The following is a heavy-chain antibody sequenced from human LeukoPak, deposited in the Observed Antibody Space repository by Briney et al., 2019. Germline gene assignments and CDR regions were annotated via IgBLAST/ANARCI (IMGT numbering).Heavy chain of an antibody. D-gene: IGHD2-15*01. Sequence: SXTLSLTCAVYGGSFSGYYWSWIRRPPGKGLEWIGEINHSGSTNYNPSLKRRVTISVDTSKNQFSLKLSSVTAADTAVYYCATTVLGYCSGGSCYGFDYWGQGTLVTVSS. CDR1: GGSFSGYY. CDR3: ATTVLGYCSGGSCYGFDY. CDR2: INHSGST. J-gene: IGHJ4*02. V-gene: IGHV4-34*01.